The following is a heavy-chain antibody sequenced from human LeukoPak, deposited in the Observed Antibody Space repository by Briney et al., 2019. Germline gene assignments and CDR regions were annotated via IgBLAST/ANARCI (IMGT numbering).Heavy chain of an antibody. CDR2: ISYDGSNK. CDR3: AKDRAGGSYYYGLIDY. J-gene: IGHJ4*02. CDR1: GFTFSSYG. V-gene: IGHV3-30*18. D-gene: IGHD1-26*01. Sequence: PGGSLRLSCAASGFTFSSYGMHWVRQAPGKGLEWVAVISYDGSNKYYADSVKGRFTISRDNSENTLYLQMNSLRAEDTAVYYCAKDRAGGSYYYGLIDYWGQGTLVTVSS.